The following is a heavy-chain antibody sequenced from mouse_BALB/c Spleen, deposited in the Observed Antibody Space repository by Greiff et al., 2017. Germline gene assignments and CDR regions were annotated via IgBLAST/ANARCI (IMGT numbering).Heavy chain of an antibody. Sequence: EVQGVESGGGLVQPGGSRKLSCAASGFTFSSFGMHWVRQAPEKGLEWVAYISSGSSTIYYADTVKGRFTISRDNPKNTLFLQMTSLRSEDTAMYYCARDGSSYGAMDYWGQGTSVTVSS. CDR1: GFTFSSFG. CDR2: ISSGSSTI. J-gene: IGHJ4*01. D-gene: IGHD1-1*01. V-gene: IGHV5-17*02. CDR3: ARDGSSYGAMDY.